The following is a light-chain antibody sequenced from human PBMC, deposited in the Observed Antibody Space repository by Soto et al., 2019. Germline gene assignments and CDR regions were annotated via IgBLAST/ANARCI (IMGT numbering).Light chain of an antibody. CDR3: CSYAGSYTLV. Sequence: QSVLTQPPSVSGAPGQTITISCTGDSSNIGAGYDVHWYQQLPGTAPKLLIYVNINRPSGVPDRFSASRSDSSASLAITGLQAEDEADYYCCSYAGSYTLVFGGGTKLTVL. CDR2: VNI. V-gene: IGLV1-40*01. J-gene: IGLJ3*02. CDR1: SSNIGAGYD.